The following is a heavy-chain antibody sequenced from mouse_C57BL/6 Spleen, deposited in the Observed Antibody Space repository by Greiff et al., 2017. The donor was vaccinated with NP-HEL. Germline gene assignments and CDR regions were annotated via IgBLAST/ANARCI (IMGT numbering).Heavy chain of an antibody. CDR3: ARRARTTTVEAWYAMDY. CDR1: GFSLSTSGMG. D-gene: IGHD1-1*01. CDR2: IYWDDDK. V-gene: IGHV8-12*01. Sequence: QSSQTLSLTCSFSGFSLSTSGMGVSWIRQPSGKGLEWLAHIYWDDDKRYNPSLKSRLTISKDTSRNQVFLKITSVDTADTATYYCARRARTTTVEAWYAMDYWGQGTSVTVSS. J-gene: IGHJ4*01.